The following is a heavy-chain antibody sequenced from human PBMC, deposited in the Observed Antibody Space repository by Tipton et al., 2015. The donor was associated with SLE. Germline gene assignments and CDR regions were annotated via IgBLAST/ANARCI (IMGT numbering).Heavy chain of an antibody. D-gene: IGHD6-19*01. Sequence: TLSLTCSVSGGSISSSSYYWGWIRQPPGRGLEWIGSIYYSGNTYYSPSLKSRVTISVDTSKDQFSLKLTSVTAADTAVYYCVRIGRIAVAAPEGFDIWGQGTKVTVSS. CDR1: GGSISSSSYY. CDR2: IYYSGNT. J-gene: IGHJ3*02. CDR3: VRIGRIAVAAPEGFDI. V-gene: IGHV4-39*07.